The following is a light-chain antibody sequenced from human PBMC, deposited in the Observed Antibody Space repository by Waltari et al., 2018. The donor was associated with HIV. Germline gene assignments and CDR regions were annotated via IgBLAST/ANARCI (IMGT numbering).Light chain of an antibody. CDR1: QSISGA. CDR3: QQGSGWPPAFS. V-gene: IGKV3-11*01. CDR2: DAS. J-gene: IGKJ4*01. Sequence: EVPLTQSPATLSLSPGESATLSCRASQSISGAVAWYQQKPGQAPRLLIYDASRRYTGIPVRFRGRGSGTDFTLTISSLEPEDFAIYYCQQGSGWPPAFSFGGGTRVDIK.